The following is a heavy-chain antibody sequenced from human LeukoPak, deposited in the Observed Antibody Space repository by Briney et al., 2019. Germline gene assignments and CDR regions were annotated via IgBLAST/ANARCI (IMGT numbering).Heavy chain of an antibody. CDR3: ARDPGMSY. J-gene: IGHJ4*02. Sequence: SETLSLTCTVSGGSISSYYWSWIRQPPGKGLEWIGYIYYSGSTNYNPSLKSRVTISVDTSKNQFSLKLSSVTAADTAVYYCARDPGMSYWGQGTLVTVSS. V-gene: IGHV4-59*01. D-gene: IGHD3-10*01. CDR2: IYYSGST. CDR1: GGSISSYY.